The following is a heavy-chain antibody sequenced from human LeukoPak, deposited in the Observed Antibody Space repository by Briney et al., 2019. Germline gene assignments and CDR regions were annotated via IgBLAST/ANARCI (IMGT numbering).Heavy chain of an antibody. CDR1: GYTFTGYY. D-gene: IGHD2-2*01. Sequence: ASVTVSCKASGYTFTGYYMHWVRQAPGQGLEWTGWINPNSGGTNYAQKFQGRVTMTRDTSISTAYMELSRLRSDDTAVYYCARDTPPAATFYYYYGMDVWGQGTTVTVSS. CDR2: INPNSGGT. J-gene: IGHJ6*02. V-gene: IGHV1-2*02. CDR3: ARDTPPAATFYYYYGMDV.